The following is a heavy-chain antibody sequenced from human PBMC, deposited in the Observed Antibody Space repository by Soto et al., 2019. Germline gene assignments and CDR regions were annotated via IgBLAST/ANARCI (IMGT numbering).Heavy chain of an antibody. V-gene: IGHV4-34*01. CDR1: GGSFSGYY. CDR2: INHSGST. Sequence: SLTCAVYGGSFSGYYWSWIRQPPGEGLEWIGEINHSGSTNYNPSLKSRVTISVDTSKNQLSLKLSSATAADTAVYYCARSMYSTSAQLYYGMDVWGQGTTVTVSS. CDR3: ARSMYSTSAQLYYGMDV. J-gene: IGHJ6*01. D-gene: IGHD6-6*01.